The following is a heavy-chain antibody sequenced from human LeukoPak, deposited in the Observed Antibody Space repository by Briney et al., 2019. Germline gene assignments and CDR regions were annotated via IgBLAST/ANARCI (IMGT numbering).Heavy chain of an antibody. Sequence: VGSLRLSCAGSGFTFSSYRMNWVRQAPGTGLEWVSSISSSSSYIYYADSVKCRFTISRDNAKNSLYLQMNSLRAEDTAVYYCARTNTEYSSGWYSFDPWGQGTLVTVSS. D-gene: IGHD6-19*01. V-gene: IGHV3-21*01. J-gene: IGHJ5*02. CDR1: GFTFSSYR. CDR3: ARTNTEYSSGWYSFDP. CDR2: ISSSSSYI.